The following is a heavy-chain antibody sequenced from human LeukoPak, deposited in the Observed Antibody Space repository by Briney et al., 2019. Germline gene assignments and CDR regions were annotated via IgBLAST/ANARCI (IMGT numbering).Heavy chain of an antibody. Sequence: SETLSLTCTVSGDSINSLDLWSWVRQPPGKGLEWIGEMYLSGTTHSNPSVKSRVTISIDKSKNQFFLNLSSVTAADTAVYYCARVSSGWNTGFDYWGQGTLVTVSS. V-gene: IGHV4-4*02. D-gene: IGHD6-19*01. J-gene: IGHJ4*02. CDR1: GDSINSLDL. CDR2: MYLSGTT. CDR3: ARVSSGWNTGFDY.